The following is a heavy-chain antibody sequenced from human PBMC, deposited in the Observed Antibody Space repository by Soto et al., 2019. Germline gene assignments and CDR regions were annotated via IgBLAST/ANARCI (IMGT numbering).Heavy chain of an antibody. CDR3: ARQVATIRAFDY. CDR1: SGSISSSNW. CDR2: IYHSGST. D-gene: IGHD5-12*01. J-gene: IGHJ4*02. Sequence: SETLSLTCAVSSGSISSSNWWSWVRQPPGKGLEWIGEIYHSGSTNYNPSLKSRVTISVDKSKNQFSLKLSSVTAADTAVYYCARQVATIRAFDYWGQGTLVTVSS. V-gene: IGHV4-4*02.